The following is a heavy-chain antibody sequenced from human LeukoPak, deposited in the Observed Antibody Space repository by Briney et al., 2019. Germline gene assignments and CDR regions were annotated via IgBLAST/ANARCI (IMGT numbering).Heavy chain of an antibody. CDR2: MSHSGST. D-gene: IGHD5-24*01. CDR1: GYSISSGYH. Sequence: SQTLSLTCAVSGYSISSGYHWAWIRQPPGKGLEWIGSMSHSGSTYYNPSLKSRVTISVDTSKNQFSVKLSSVSAADTAVYYCAIEMATIDYWGQGTLVTVSS. J-gene: IGHJ4*02. CDR3: AIEMATIDY. V-gene: IGHV4-38-2*01.